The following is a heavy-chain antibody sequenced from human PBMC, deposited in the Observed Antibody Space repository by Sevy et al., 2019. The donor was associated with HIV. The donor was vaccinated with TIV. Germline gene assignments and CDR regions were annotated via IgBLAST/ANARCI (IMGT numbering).Heavy chain of an antibody. CDR3: TGVITMVRGVGEYYYYGMDV. Sequence: GGSQRLSCTASGFTFGDYAMSWFRQAPGKGLEWVGFIRSKAYGGTTEYAASVKGRFTISRDDSKSIAYLQMNSLKTEDTAVYYCTGVITMVRGVGEYYYYGMDVWGQGTTVTVSS. V-gene: IGHV3-49*03. CDR1: GFTFGDYA. CDR2: IRSKAYGGTT. D-gene: IGHD3-10*01. J-gene: IGHJ6*02.